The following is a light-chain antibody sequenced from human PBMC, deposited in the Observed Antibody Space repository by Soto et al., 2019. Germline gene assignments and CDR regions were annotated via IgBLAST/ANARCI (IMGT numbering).Light chain of an antibody. CDR3: ASWDDSLNGLL. CDR1: SSNIGINA. V-gene: IGLV1-44*01. Sequence: QSVLTQPPSASGTPGQRVTISCSGSSSNIGINAVNWYQQLPGTAPKLLMYDNNQRPSGVPDRVSGSKSGTSASLAISGLQSDDGADYYCASWDDSLNGLLFGTGTKVTVL. CDR2: DNN. J-gene: IGLJ1*01.